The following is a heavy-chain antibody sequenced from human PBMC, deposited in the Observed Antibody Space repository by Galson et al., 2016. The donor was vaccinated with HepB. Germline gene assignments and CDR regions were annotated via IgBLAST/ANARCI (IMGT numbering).Heavy chain of an antibody. CDR3: TRGDY. Sequence: SVKVSCKASGYTFTSYDINWVRQATGQGLEWMGWLSPNSGNTGYAQKFQGRVTVTRGTSISTAYLELTSLRSEDTAVYYCTRGDYWGQGTLVTVSS. V-gene: IGHV1-8*01. CDR2: LSPNSGNT. J-gene: IGHJ4*02. CDR1: GYTFTSYD.